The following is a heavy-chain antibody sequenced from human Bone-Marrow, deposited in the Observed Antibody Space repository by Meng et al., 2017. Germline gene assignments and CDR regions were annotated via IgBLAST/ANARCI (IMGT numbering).Heavy chain of an antibody. D-gene: IGHD3-22*01. V-gene: IGHV1-69*13. J-gene: IGHJ5*02. Sequence: SVKVSCKASGGTFSSYAISWVRQAPGQGLEWMGGIIPIFGTANYAQKFQGRVTITADESTSTAYMELSSLRSEDTAVYYCARTYYDSSGYQPHNWFDPWVQGTLVTSPQ. CDR3: ARTYYDSSGYQPHNWFDP. CDR2: IIPIFGTA. CDR1: GGTFSSYA.